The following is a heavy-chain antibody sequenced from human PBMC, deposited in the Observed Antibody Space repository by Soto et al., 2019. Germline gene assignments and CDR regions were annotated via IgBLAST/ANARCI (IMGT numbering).Heavy chain of an antibody. CDR1: GGTFSSYA. CDR2: IIPIFGTA. CDR3: ARQFPYYYDSSGYYLPLGAFDI. Sequence: SVKVSCKASGGTFSSYAISWVRQAPGQGLEWMGGIIPIFGTANYAQKFQGRVTITADESTSTAYMELSSLRSEDTAVYYCARQFPYYYDSSGYYLPLGAFDIWGQGKMVTVSS. V-gene: IGHV1-69*13. D-gene: IGHD3-22*01. J-gene: IGHJ3*02.